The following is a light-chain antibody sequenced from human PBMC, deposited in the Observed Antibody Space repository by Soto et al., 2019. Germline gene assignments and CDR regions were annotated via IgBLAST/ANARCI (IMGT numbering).Light chain of an antibody. CDR1: QSVSSTS. CDR3: QQYDRSTGT. J-gene: IGKJ1*01. CDR2: DTS. Sequence: EIVLTQSRGTLSLSPGERATLSCRASQSVSSTSLAWYQQKPGQAPRLLMYDTSSRATGIPDRFSGSGSGTDFTLTITRLEPEDFAVYYCQQYDRSTGTFGQGTKVEIK. V-gene: IGKV3-20*01.